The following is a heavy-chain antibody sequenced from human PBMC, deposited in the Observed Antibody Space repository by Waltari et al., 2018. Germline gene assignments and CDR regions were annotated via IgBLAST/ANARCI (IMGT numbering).Heavy chain of an antibody. D-gene: IGHD4-17*01. J-gene: IGHJ4*02. Sequence: QVQLQESGPGLVKPSETLSLTCAVSGYSISSGYYWGWIRQPPGKGLEWIGSIYHSGSTYYNPSLKSRVTISVDTSKNQFALKLSSVTAADTAVYYCARSGDYVGWYFDYWGQGTLVTVSS. CDR3: ARSGDYVGWYFDY. CDR2: IYHSGST. V-gene: IGHV4-38-2*01. CDR1: GYSISSGYY.